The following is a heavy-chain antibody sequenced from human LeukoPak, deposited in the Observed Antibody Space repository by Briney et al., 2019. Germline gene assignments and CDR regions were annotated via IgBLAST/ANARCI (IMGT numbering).Heavy chain of an antibody. V-gene: IGHV3-49*04. CDR1: GSTFGDYA. Sequence: RSLRLSCTTSGSTFGDYARTWVRQAPGKGLEWVGFIRSKDLGTTTEYAASVKDRFTVSRDDSESIAYLQMNSLKTEDTAVYYCSRSITGSGWKYYFDLWGQGTLVTVSS. CDR3: SRSITGSGWKYYFDL. D-gene: IGHD6-19*01. J-gene: IGHJ4*02. CDR2: IRSKDLGTTT.